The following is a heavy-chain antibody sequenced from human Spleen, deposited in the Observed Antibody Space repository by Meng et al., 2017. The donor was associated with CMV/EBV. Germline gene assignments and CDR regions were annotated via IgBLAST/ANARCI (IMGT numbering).Heavy chain of an antibody. V-gene: IGHV4-34*01. Sequence: LTCAVYGGSFSDYYWSWIRQPPGKGLEWIGEINHSGSTNYNPSLKSRVTISVDTSKNQFSLKLSSVTAADTAVYYCARGDDILNWFDPWGQGTLVTVSS. CDR2: INHSGST. CDR1: GGSFSDYY. CDR3: ARGDDILNWFDP. D-gene: IGHD3-9*01. J-gene: IGHJ5*02.